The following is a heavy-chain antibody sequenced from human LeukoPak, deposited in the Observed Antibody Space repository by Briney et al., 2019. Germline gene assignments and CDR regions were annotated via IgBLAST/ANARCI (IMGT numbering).Heavy chain of an antibody. V-gene: IGHV3-74*01. D-gene: IGHD6-13*01. Sequence: GGSLRLSCAASGFTFSSYWMHWVRQAPGKGLVWVSHINTDGSSTTYGDSAKGRFTVSRDNAKNTLFLQMNSLRVEDTAVYYCARGTAATAGIDYLGQGTLVTVSS. CDR3: ARGTAATAGIDY. CDR2: INTDGSST. CDR1: GFTFSSYW. J-gene: IGHJ4*02.